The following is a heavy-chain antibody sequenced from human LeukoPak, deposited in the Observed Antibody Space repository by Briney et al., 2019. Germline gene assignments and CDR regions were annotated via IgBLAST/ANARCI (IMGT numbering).Heavy chain of an antibody. D-gene: IGHD1-26*01. CDR3: AKDLGDSGPTPDSDY. CDR2: ISSSSSTI. Sequence: GGSLRLSCAASGFTFSSYSMNWVRQAPGKGLEWVSYISSSSSTIYYADSVKGRFTISRDNSKNTLYLQMNSLRAEDTSVYYCAKDLGDSGPTPDSDYWGQGTLVTVSS. J-gene: IGHJ4*02. CDR1: GFTFSSYS. V-gene: IGHV3-48*01.